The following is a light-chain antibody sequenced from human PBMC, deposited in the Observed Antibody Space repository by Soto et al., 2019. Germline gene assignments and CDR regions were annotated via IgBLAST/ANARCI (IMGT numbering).Light chain of an antibody. V-gene: IGKV3-15*01. CDR2: GAS. J-gene: IGKJ1*01. CDR1: QSVSSTY. CDR3: QQYDKWPRT. Sequence: EIVLTQSPGTLSLSPGERATLSCRASQSVSSTYLAWYQQKFGQAPRLLIHGASSRATGIPARFSGSGSGTEFTLTISSLQSEDFAVYYCQQYDKWPRTFGQGTKVDIK.